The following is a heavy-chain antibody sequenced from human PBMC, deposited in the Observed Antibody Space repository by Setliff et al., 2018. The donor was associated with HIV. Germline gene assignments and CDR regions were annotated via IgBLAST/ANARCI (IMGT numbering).Heavy chain of an antibody. J-gene: IGHJ4*02. V-gene: IGHV4-34*01. Sequence: SETLSLTCTVYGGSFSGYYCWSWIRQSPGERLEWIGDITHSGSAEYSPSFRSRVTISVDTSKNQFSLKLNSVTAADTAVYYCATFDYYDSSGFYYGGGHWGQGTLVTVSS. CDR1: GGSFSGYY. CDR3: ATFDYYDSSGFYYGGGH. D-gene: IGHD3-22*01. CDR2: ITHSGSA.